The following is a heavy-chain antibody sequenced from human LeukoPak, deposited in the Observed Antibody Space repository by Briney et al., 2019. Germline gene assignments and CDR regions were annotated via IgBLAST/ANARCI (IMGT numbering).Heavy chain of an antibody. D-gene: IGHD3-22*01. Sequence: PSETLSLTCTVSGGSISSSSYYWGWIRQPPGKGLEWIGSIYYSGSTYYNPSLKSRVTISVDTSKNQFSLKLSSVTAADTAVYYCARLMVVSYYDSSGYYYVKYYYMDVWGKGTTVTVSS. V-gene: IGHV4-39*01. J-gene: IGHJ6*03. CDR1: GGSISSSSYY. CDR2: IYYSGST. CDR3: ARLMVVSYYDSSGYYYVKYYYMDV.